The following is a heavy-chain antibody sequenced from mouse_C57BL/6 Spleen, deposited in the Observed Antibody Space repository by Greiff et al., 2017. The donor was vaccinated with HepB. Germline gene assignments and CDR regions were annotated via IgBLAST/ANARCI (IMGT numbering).Heavy chain of an antibody. CDR3: ARDGSRGRYFDV. D-gene: IGHD1-1*01. CDR2: IDPSDSYT. Sequence: QVQLQQPGAELVMPGASVKLSCKASGYTFTSYWMHWVKQRPGQGLEWIGEIDPSDSYTNYNQKFKGKSTLTVDKSSSTAYMQLSSLTSEDSAVYYCARDGSRGRYFDVWGTGTTVTVSS. J-gene: IGHJ1*03. V-gene: IGHV1-69*01. CDR1: GYTFTSYW.